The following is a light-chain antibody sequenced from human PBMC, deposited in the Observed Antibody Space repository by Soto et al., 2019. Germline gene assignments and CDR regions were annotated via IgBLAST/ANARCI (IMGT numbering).Light chain of an antibody. CDR2: AAS. CDR1: QGIRND. V-gene: IGKV1-6*01. Sequence: AIQMTQSPSSLSASVGDRVTITCRASQGIRNDLGWYQQKPGKAPKLLIYAASSLQSGVPSRFSGSGSGTDFILTISSLQPEDFATYYCQQSYSTSWTFGQGTKVDIK. J-gene: IGKJ1*01. CDR3: QQSYSTSWT.